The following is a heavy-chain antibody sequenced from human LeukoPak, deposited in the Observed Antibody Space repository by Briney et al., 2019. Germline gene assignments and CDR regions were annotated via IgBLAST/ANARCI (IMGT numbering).Heavy chain of an antibody. CDR1: GFTFSNYA. CDR3: AKEWLARGIDY. D-gene: IGHD3-10*01. J-gene: IGHJ4*02. Sequence: GGSLRLSCAASGFTFSNYAMSWVRQAPGKGLEWVSEINNSGGSTYYADSVRGRFTISRDNSKNTVYLQMNSLRAEDTAVYHCAKEWLARGIDYWGQGTLVTVSS. V-gene: IGHV3-23*01. CDR2: INNSGGST.